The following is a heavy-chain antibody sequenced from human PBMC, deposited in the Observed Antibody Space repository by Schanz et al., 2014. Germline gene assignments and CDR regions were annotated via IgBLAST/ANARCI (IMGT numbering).Heavy chain of an antibody. CDR2: ISAYNGNT. CDR3: ARERGVRGGGVWKVNWFDP. Sequence: QVQLVQSGSELKKPGASVKVSCKASGYTFTSYGISWVRQAPGQGLEWMGWISAYNGNTNYAQKLQGRVTMTTDTSTSTAYMELRSLRSDDTAVYYCARERGVRGGGVWKVNWFDPWGQGTLVTVSS. J-gene: IGHJ5*02. D-gene: IGHD3-10*01. CDR1: GYTFTSYG. V-gene: IGHV1-18*01.